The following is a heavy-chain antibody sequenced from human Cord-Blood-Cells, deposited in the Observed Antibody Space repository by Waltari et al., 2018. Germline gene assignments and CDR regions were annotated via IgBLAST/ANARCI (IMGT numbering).Heavy chain of an antibody. D-gene: IGHD3-22*01. CDR3: ARRSNYYDSSGYYFDY. CDR1: GGTFSPYA. V-gene: IGHV1-69*18. J-gene: IGHJ4*02. Sequence: QVQLAQSGAEVRKPRSSVKVACKASGGTFSPYAIRWVRHASGQGLEWMGRISPIFCTANYAQKFQGRVTSTADESTSTAYMELSSLRSEDTAVYYCARRSNYYDSSGYYFDYWGQGTLVTVSS. CDR2: ISPIFCTA.